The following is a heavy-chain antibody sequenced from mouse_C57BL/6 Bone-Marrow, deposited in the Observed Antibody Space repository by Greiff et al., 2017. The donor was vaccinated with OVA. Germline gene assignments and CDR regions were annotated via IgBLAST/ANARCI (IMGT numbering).Heavy chain of an antibody. CDR2: IDPENGDT. Sequence: VQLQQSGAELVRPGASVKLSCTASGFNIKDDYMHWVKQRPEQGLEWIGWIDPENGDTEYASKFQGKATITADTSSNTAYLQLSILTSEDTAVYYCTSSPYGYDNYAMDYWGQGTSVTVSS. CDR1: GFNIKDDY. D-gene: IGHD2-2*01. J-gene: IGHJ4*01. V-gene: IGHV14-4*01. CDR3: TSSPYGYDNYAMDY.